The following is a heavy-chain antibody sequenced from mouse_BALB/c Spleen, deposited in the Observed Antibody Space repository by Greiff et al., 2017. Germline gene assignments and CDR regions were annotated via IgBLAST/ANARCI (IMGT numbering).Heavy chain of an antibody. CDR3: ARGGNRYGEFAY. Sequence: DVQLQESGPGLVKPSQSLSLTCSVTGYSITSGYYWNWIRQFPGNKLEWMGYISYDGSNNYNPSLKNRISITRDTSKNQFFLKLNSVTTEDTATYYCARGGNRYGEFAYWGQGTLVTVSA. CDR2: ISYDGSN. V-gene: IGHV3-6*02. CDR1: GYSITSGYY. D-gene: IGHD2-14*01. J-gene: IGHJ3*01.